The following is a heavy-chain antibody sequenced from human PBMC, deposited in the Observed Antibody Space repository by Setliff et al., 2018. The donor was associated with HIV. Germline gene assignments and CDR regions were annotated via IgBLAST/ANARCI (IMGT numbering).Heavy chain of an antibody. V-gene: IGHV4-34*01. J-gene: IGHJ4*02. D-gene: IGHD4-17*01. CDR3: AAFFVTPLMTQDF. CDR2: LSPSGTT. Sequence: KPSETLSLTCTVYGGSFSNYYTNWIRQPPGKGLEWIGELSPSGTTRSNPSLQSRVTISRDPSTKQFSLKMTSMTAADTAVYYCAAFFVTPLMTQDFWGQGTLVTVSS. CDR1: GGSFSNYY.